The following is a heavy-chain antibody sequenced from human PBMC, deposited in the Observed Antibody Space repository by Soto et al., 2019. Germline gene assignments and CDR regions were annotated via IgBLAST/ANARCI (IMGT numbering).Heavy chain of an antibody. Sequence: GASVKVSCKASGGTFSSYAISWVRQAPGQGLEWMGGIIPIFGTANYAQKFQGRVAITADESTSTAYMELSSLRSEDTAVYYCARDAGSSGYPPGYWGQGTLVTVSS. V-gene: IGHV1-69*13. CDR1: GGTFSSYA. D-gene: IGHD3-22*01. CDR2: IIPIFGTA. CDR3: ARDAGSSGYPPGY. J-gene: IGHJ4*02.